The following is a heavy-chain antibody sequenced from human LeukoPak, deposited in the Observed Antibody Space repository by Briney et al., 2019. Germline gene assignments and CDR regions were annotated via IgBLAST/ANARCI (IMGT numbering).Heavy chain of an antibody. CDR3: ARMGAMFGGDY. J-gene: IGHJ4*02. CDR2: IYHSGST. V-gene: IGHV4-38-2*01. Sequence: GSLRLSCAASGFTFSSYSMNWVRQAPGKGLEWIGSIYHSGSTYYNPSLKSRVTISVDTSKNQFSLKLSSVTAADTAVYYCARMGAMFGGDYWGQGTLVTVSS. CDR1: GFTFSSYS. D-gene: IGHD3-16*01.